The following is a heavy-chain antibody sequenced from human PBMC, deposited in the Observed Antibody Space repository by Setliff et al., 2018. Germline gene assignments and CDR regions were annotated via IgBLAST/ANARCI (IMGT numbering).Heavy chain of an antibody. Sequence: SETLSLTCTLSGDSTSRSTYYWGWIRQSPGKGLDWIGTVDRSGNTFYNPSLRSRVTISVDTSKNQISLKLTSVSAADTAVYYCARRDSTSYYGYSFDFWGRGTLVTVSS. CDR1: GDSTSRSTYY. D-gene: IGHD3-22*01. J-gene: IGHJ4*02. V-gene: IGHV4-39*01. CDR2: VDRSGNT. CDR3: ARRDSTSYYGYSFDF.